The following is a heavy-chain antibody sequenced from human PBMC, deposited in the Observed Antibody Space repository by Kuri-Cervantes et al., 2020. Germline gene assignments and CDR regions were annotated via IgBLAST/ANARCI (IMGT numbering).Heavy chain of an antibody. D-gene: IGHD3-10*01. CDR2: IGTAGDT. CDR1: GFTFSSYD. Sequence: GESLKISCAASGFTFSSYDMHWVRQATGKGLEWVSAIGTAGDTYYPGSVKGRFTISRENAKNSLYLQMNSLRAGDTAVYYCAKDRSPGSYNYDAFDIWGQGTMVTVSS. CDR3: AKDRSPGSYNYDAFDI. V-gene: IGHV3-13*01. J-gene: IGHJ3*02.